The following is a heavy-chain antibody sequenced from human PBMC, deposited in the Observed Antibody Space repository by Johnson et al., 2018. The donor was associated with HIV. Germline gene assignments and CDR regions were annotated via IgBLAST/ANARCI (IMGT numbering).Heavy chain of an antibody. CDR3: ARACRDGYTCDAFDI. D-gene: IGHD5-24*01. CDR1: GFTVSSYY. J-gene: IGHJ3*02. Sequence: VHLVESGGGLVQPGRSLRLSCAASGFTVSSYYMSWVRQAPGKGLEWVSVLFSGGSIYFADSVKGRFTISRDNSKNTLYLQMNSLRAEDTAVYYCARACRDGYTCDAFDIWGQGTMVTVSS. V-gene: IGHV3-66*01. CDR2: LFSGGSI.